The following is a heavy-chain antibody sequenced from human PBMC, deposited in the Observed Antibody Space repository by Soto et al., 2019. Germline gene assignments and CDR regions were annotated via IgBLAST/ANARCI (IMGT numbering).Heavy chain of an antibody. J-gene: IGHJ3*01. D-gene: IGHD3-16*02. CDR1: GFTLSMSA. CDR3: AKDRGIIVKAGDAFDV. Sequence: EVQLMESGGGLVQPGGSLRLSCAGSGFTLSMSAVSWVRQAPGKGLEWVSYISDSGDRTYYADSVKGRFTISRDRSKNTVSLQMNTVRAEDTALYYCAKDRGIIVKAGDAFDVWGQGTMVTVSS. V-gene: IGHV3-23*01. CDR2: ISDSGDRT.